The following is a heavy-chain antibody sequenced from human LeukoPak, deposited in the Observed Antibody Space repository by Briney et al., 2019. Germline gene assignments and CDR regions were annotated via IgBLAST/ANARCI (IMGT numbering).Heavy chain of an antibody. CDR2: IRYDGSDQ. V-gene: IGHV3-30*02. CDR3: AKDVPQAWQLLGH. D-gene: IGHD2-2*01. Sequence: GGSLRLSCAASRFSFSGHGMHWVRQAPGKGLEWVAFIRYDGSDQYYADSVKGRFTISRDNSKNTLSLQMNSLRVEDTAVYYCAKDVPQAWQLLGHWGQGTLVTVFS. CDR1: RFSFSGHG. J-gene: IGHJ4*02.